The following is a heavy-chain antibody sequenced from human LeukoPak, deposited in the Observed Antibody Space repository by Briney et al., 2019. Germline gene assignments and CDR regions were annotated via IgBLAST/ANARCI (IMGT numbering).Heavy chain of an antibody. CDR3: AGEVGCSSTSCSDY. Sequence: QPGGSLRLSCAASGFTISSYSTNWVRQAPGKGLEWVSCITSSSSTIFYADSVKGRFTISRDNAKNSLYLQMNSLRAEDTAAYYCAGEVGCSSTSCSDYWGQGTLVTVSS. J-gene: IGHJ4*02. D-gene: IGHD2-2*01. V-gene: IGHV3-48*01. CDR1: GFTISSYS. CDR2: ITSSSSTI.